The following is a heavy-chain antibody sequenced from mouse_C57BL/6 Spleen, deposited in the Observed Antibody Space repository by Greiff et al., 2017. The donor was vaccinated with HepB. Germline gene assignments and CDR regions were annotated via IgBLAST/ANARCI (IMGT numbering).Heavy chain of an antibody. Sequence: VQLQQPGAELVKPGASVKLSCKASGYTFTSYWMHWVKQRPGQGLEWIGMIHPNSGSTNYNEKFKSKATLTVDKSSSTAYMQLSSLTSEDSAVYYCARNNWAGYFDVWGTGTTVTVSS. CDR1: GYTFTSYW. CDR2: IHPNSGST. D-gene: IGHD4-1*02. CDR3: ARNNWAGYFDV. J-gene: IGHJ1*03. V-gene: IGHV1-64*01.